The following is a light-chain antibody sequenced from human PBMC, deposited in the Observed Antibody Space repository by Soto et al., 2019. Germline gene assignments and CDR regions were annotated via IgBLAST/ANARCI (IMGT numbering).Light chain of an antibody. Sequence: DIQMTQSPPSLSAYVGDRVSIKCRASQVISTYLHWYRQKPGKAPELLISSASNLQTGXPSRFSGSGSGTDFTLTISNLQAEDLATYFCHRLHDYPITFGPVTRLEIK. J-gene: IGKJ5*01. CDR3: HRLHDYPIT. CDR1: QVISTY. CDR2: SAS. V-gene: IGKV1-39*01.